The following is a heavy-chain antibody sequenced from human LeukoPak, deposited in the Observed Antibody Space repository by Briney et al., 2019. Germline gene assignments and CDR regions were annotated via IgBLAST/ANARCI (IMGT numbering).Heavy chain of an antibody. J-gene: IGHJ5*02. CDR2: INHSGSI. Sequence: SETLSFTCAVYGGSFSGYYWSWIRQPPGKGLEWIGEINHSGSINYNPSLKSRVTISVDTSKNQFSLKLSSVTAADTAVYYCARGDSSGYIFGNWFDPWGQGTLVTVSS. V-gene: IGHV4-34*01. CDR1: GGSFSGYY. CDR3: ARGDSSGYIFGNWFDP. D-gene: IGHD3-22*01.